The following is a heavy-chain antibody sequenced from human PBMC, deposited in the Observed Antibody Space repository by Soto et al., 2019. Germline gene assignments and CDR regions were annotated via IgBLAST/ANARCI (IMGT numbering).Heavy chain of an antibody. D-gene: IGHD3-10*01. J-gene: IGHJ4*02. CDR1: GFTSSSYA. V-gene: IGHV3-23*01. CDR2: IGGAGAIT. CDR3: VKVLHVGKWFGELLIDY. Sequence: PGGSLRLSCAASGFTSSSYAMIWVRQAPGRGLEWVSTIGGAGAITYYADSVKGRFTISRDNSKSTLYLQANSLRAEDTAVYYCVKVLHVGKWFGELLIDYWGQGTLVTVSS.